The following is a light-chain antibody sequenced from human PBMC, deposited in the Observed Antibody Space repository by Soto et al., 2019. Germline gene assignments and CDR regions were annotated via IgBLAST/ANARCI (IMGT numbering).Light chain of an antibody. J-gene: IGKJ5*01. CDR1: QSVSSY. CDR3: QQYQSYPIT. V-gene: IGKV1-5*03. Sequence: DIQMTQSPSTLSASVGDRVTITCRASQSVSSYLAWYQQKPGKAPKVLIYKASSLESGVPSRFSGSGSGTEFTLTISSLQPDDSATYYCQQYQSYPITFGQGTRVEIK. CDR2: KAS.